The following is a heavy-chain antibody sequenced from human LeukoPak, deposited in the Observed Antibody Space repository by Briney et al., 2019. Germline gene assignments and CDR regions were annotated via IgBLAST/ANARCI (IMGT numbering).Heavy chain of an antibody. J-gene: IGHJ3*02. CDR2: FDPEDGET. D-gene: IGHD3-3*01. CDR3: ATVWSGYYFSAFDI. Sequence: GASVTVSCKVSGYTLTELSMHWVRQAPGKGLEWMGGFDPEDGETIYAQKFQGRVTMTEDTSTDTAYMELSSLRSEDTAVYYCATVWSGYYFSAFDIWGQGTMVTVSS. V-gene: IGHV1-24*01. CDR1: GYTLTELS.